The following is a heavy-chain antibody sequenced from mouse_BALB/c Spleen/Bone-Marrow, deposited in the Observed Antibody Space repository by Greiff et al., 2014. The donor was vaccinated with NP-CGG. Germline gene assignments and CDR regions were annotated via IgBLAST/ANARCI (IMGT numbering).Heavy chain of an antibody. Sequence: VKLVESGPDLVAPSQSLSITCTVSGFSLTSYGVHWVRQPPGKGLEWLVVIWSDGSTNYNSALKTRLTISKDNSKSQVFLKMNSIQTDDTATYYCARHRYGAMDYWGQGTSVTVSS. CDR1: GFSLTSYG. D-gene: IGHD2-14*01. J-gene: IGHJ4*01. CDR2: IWSDGST. V-gene: IGHV2-6-2*01. CDR3: ARHRYGAMDY.